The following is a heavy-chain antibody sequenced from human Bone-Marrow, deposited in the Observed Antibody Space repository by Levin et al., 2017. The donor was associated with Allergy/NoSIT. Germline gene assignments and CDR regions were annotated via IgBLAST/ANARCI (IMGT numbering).Heavy chain of an antibody. Sequence: PSETLSLTCTVSGDSISSADYYWSWIRQHPGKGLEWIGYISYRGSTYHNPSLESRVIISVDTSNNQFSLKMTSATAADTAVYYCARGRGYSYGPGPWFDSWGQGTLVTVSS. CDR3: ARGRGYSYGPGPWFDS. CDR2: ISYRGST. CDR1: GDSISSADYY. D-gene: IGHD5-12*01. V-gene: IGHV4-30-4*01. J-gene: IGHJ5*01.